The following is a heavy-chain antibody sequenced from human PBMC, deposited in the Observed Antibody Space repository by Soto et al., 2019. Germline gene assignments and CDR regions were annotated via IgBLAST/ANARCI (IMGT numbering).Heavy chain of an antibody. J-gene: IGHJ5*02. CDR2: IYYRSKWYI. CDR3: VKGGLVRGADYDYFDP. V-gene: IGHV6-1*01. D-gene: IGHD3-10*01. CDR1: GDSVSSKSVA. Sequence: SQTLSLTCAIFGDSVSSKSVAWNWIRQSPSRGLEWLGRIYYRSKWYIDYAISVKSRITINPDTSKNQFSLQLKSVTPDDTAMYYCVKGGLVRGADYDYFDPWGQGTLVTVSS.